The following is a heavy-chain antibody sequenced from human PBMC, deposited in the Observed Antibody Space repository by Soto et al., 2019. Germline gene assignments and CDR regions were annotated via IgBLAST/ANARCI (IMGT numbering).Heavy chain of an antibody. V-gene: IGHV3-11*01. D-gene: IGHD3-22*01. CDR3: ARAYEGGYDI. J-gene: IGHJ3*02. CDR2: ISNTGSTK. CDR1: RFTFSDYY. Sequence: QVQLVESGGGLVKPGGSLRLSCVVSRFTFSDYYMNWIRQAPGKGLEWVSYISNTGSTKDYADSVKGRFTISRDNAKNSLYLQMNRLRAEDTAVYYCARAYEGGYDIWGQGTMVTVSS.